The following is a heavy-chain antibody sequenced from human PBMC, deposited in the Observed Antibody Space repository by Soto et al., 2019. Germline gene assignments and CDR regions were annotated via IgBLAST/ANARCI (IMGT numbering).Heavy chain of an antibody. Sequence: ASVKVSCKASGFTFTNYYMHWVRQAPGQRLEWMGWINAGNGNIKYSQNFQGRVTITSDTSANTAYMELSSVTFEDTAVYYCVRDGLGGNSERYFNPWGQGTLVTVS. D-gene: IGHD2-21*01. CDR3: VRDGLGGNSERYFNP. V-gene: IGHV1-3*01. J-gene: IGHJ5*02. CDR1: GFTFTNYY. CDR2: INAGNGNI.